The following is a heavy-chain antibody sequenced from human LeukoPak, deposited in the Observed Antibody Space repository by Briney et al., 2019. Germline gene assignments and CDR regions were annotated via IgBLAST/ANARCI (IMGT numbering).Heavy chain of an antibody. Sequence: PSETLSLTCTVSGGSINNYYWSWIRQPAGKGLEWIGRIYTRGSTNYNPSLKSRVTMAVDTSKNQFSLKLSSVTAADTAVYYCARGRYCSADICSGGDAFDIWGQGTMVSVSS. J-gene: IGHJ3*02. CDR1: GGSINNYY. V-gene: IGHV4-4*07. CDR2: IYTRGST. D-gene: IGHD2-15*01. CDR3: ARGRYCSADICSGGDAFDI.